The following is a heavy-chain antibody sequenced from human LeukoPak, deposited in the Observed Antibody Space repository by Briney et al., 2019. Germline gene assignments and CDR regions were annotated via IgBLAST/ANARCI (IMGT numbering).Heavy chain of an antibody. Sequence: GESLKISCKGSGYNFTSYWIGWVRQMPGKGLEWMGIIYPGDSDTEYSPSFQGRVTISADKSISTAYLQWSSLEVSDTAMYYCARRSTMVRGIIIIGENWFDPWGQGTLVTVSS. CDR3: ARRSTMVRGIIIIGENWFDP. D-gene: IGHD3-10*01. CDR2: IYPGDSDT. CDR1: GYNFTSYW. J-gene: IGHJ5*02. V-gene: IGHV5-51*01.